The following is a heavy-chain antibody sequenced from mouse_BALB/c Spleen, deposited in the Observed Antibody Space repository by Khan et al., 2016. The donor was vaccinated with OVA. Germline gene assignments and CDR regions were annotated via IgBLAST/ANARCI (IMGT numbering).Heavy chain of an antibody. CDR1: GFSLTNYG. V-gene: IGHV2-6-1*01. J-gene: IGHJ4*01. CDR3: ARQPYYHYNVMDY. CDR2: IWTDGST. Sequence: QVQLKESGPGLVAPSQSLSITCTIPGFSLTNYGVHWVRQPPGKGLEWLGVIWTDGSTTYNSALKSRLTITKDNSKSQVFLKMNSLQTDDTAIYFCARQPYYHYNVMDYWGQGTSVTVSS. D-gene: IGHD2-4*01.